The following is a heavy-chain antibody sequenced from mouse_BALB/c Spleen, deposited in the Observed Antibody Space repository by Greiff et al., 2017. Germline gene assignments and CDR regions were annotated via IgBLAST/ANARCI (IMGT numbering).Heavy chain of an antibody. Sequence: VESSGGFVVPRGSRLLSSSASAFFSISFCMLWVRQAPEKGLEWVVYISSGSSTTYYADTVKGRFTIFRDNTKNTLFLQMTSLRSEDTAMYYCARIRNWAGYYALDYWGQGTSVTVSS. CDR1: AFFSISFC. J-gene: IGHJ4*01. CDR2: ISSGSSTT. CDR3: ARIRNWAGYYALDY. D-gene: IGHD4-1*01. V-gene: IGHV5-17*02.